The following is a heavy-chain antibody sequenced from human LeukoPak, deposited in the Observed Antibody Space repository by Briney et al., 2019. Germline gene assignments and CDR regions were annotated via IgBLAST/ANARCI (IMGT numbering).Heavy chain of an antibody. CDR1: GFTFSTYT. Sequence: PGGSLRLSCAASGFTFSTYTMNWVRQAPGKGPEWVSSISSRSSYIYYADSVKGRFTISRDNSKNTLYLQMNSLRAEDTAVYYCAKDRSSSQDYWGQGTLVTVSS. V-gene: IGHV3-21*01. J-gene: IGHJ4*02. CDR2: ISSRSSYI. D-gene: IGHD6-13*01. CDR3: AKDRSSSQDY.